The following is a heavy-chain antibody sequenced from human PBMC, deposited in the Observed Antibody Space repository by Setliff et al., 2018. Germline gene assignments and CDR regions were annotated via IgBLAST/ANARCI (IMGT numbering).Heavy chain of an antibody. Sequence: PGGSLRLSCEASGFIFSNYWMHWVRQVPGEGPVWVSRIDSDARSISYADSVKGRFTISRDNGKNTVYLQMNSLTAEDTAMYYCATLSKDLNYWGQGTLVTVSS. CDR1: GFIFSNYW. V-gene: IGHV3-74*01. J-gene: IGHJ4*02. CDR3: ATLSKDLNY. D-gene: IGHD3-3*01. CDR2: IDSDARSI.